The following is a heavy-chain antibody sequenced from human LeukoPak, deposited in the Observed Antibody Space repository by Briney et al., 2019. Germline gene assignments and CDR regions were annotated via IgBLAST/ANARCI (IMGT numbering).Heavy chain of an antibody. D-gene: IGHD5-12*01. Sequence: PGGSLRLSCAASGFTFSSYAMSWVRQAPGKGLEWVSAISGSGGSTYYADSVKGRFTISRDNSKNTLYLQMNSQRAEDTAVYYCAKDLGGLYSGYYDIWGQGTMVTVSS. J-gene: IGHJ3*02. CDR2: ISGSGGST. V-gene: IGHV3-23*01. CDR3: AKDLGGLYSGYYDI. CDR1: GFTFSSYA.